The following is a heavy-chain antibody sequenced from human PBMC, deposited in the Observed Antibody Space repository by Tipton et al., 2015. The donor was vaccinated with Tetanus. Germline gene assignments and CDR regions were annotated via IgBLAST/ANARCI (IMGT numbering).Heavy chain of an antibody. D-gene: IGHD3-22*01. J-gene: IGHJ6*02. CDR3: ARDRGDYIYYGMDV. V-gene: IGHV1-2*02. CDR1: GYTFTGYY. Sequence: QLVQSGAELKEPGASVKVSCTASGYTFTGYYMYWVRQAPGQGLEWVGWIDPNSGDTIYAQNFQGRVTMTRDTSISTVYMELSRLRSDDTAVYYCARDRGDYIYYGMDVWGPGTTVTVSS. CDR2: IDPNSGDT.